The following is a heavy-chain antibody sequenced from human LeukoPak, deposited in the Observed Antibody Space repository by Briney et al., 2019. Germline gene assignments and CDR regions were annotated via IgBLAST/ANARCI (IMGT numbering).Heavy chain of an antibody. CDR1: GFDFGAYE. CDR2: FAGSVTTK. CDR3: TTLGYHLDS. J-gene: IGHJ4*02. D-gene: IGHD3-22*01. Sequence: PGGSPRLSCAASGFDFGAYEMNWVRQAPGKGLEWVAYFAGSVTTKYYADSVRGRFTISRDNAKNSLYLQMNSLRAEDTALYYCTTLGYHLDSWGQGTLVTVSS. V-gene: IGHV3-48*03.